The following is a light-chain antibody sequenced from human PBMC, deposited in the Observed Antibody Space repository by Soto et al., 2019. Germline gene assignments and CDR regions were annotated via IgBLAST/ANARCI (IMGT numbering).Light chain of an antibody. V-gene: IGLV2-14*01. CDR3: SSYTSSTTLYV. CDR2: EVS. J-gene: IGLJ1*01. Sequence: QSVLTQPASVSGSPGQSITISCTGTSSDVGGYNFVCWYQLHPGKAPKLMIYEVSNRPSGVSNRFSGSKSGNTASLTISGLQTEDEADYYCSSYTSSTTLYVFGTGTKVTVL. CDR1: SSDVGGYNF.